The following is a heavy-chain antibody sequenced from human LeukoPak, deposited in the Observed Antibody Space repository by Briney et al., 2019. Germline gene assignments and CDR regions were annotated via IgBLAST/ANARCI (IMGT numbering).Heavy chain of an antibody. V-gene: IGHV3-30*02. J-gene: IGHJ4*02. D-gene: IGHD2-2*01. CDR2: IWYGGSNK. CDR3: AKDNSNQLLSFHYFDY. CDR1: GFTFSSYG. Sequence: GGSLRLSCAASGFTFSSYGMHWVRQAPGKGLEWVAVIWYGGSNKYYADSVKGRFTISRDNSKNTLYLQMNSLRAEDTAVYYCAKDNSNQLLSFHYFDYWGQGTLVTVSS.